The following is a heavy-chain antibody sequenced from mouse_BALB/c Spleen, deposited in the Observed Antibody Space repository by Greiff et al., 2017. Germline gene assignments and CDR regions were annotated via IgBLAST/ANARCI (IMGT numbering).Heavy chain of an antibody. Sequence: QVQLKESGPGLVQPSQSLSITCTVSGFSLTSYGVHWVRQSPGKGLEWLGVIWSGGSTDYNAAFISRLSISKDNSKSQVFFKMNSLQADDTAIYYCARNSPIITTAYWYFDVWGAGTTVTVSS. CDR2: IWSGGST. CDR3: ARNSPIITTAYWYFDV. J-gene: IGHJ1*01. D-gene: IGHD1-2*01. V-gene: IGHV2-4-1*01. CDR1: GFSLTSYG.